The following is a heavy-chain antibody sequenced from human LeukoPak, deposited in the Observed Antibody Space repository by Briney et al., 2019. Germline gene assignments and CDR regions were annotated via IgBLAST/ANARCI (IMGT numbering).Heavy chain of an antibody. D-gene: IGHD1-26*01. CDR2: LYSGGST. CDR1: GFTVSNSY. V-gene: IGHV3-53*01. J-gene: IGHJ4*02. Sequence: GGSLRLSCAASGFTVSNSYMSWVRQAPGKGLEWVSFLYSGGSTYYADSVKGRFTISRDNSMNTLYLQMNSLRAEDTAVYYCARTYSGSYSRYFDYWGQGTLVTVSS. CDR3: ARTYSGSYSRYFDY.